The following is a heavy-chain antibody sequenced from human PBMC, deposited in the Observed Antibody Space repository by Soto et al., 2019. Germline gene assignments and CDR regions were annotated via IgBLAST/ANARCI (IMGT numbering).Heavy chain of an antibody. CDR3: GREGGETWDYEAS. Sequence: SGTLSLTCTVSGGSISSYRWSWIRQPAGKGLEWIGRLNTYGNTHYNPSLKSRVTVSVDTSRNQFFLTLRSVTAADSAVYHCGREGGETWDYEASWGQGTPVTVSS. CDR1: GGSISSYR. CDR2: LNTYGNT. J-gene: IGHJ5*02. V-gene: IGHV4-4*07. D-gene: IGHD1-7*01.